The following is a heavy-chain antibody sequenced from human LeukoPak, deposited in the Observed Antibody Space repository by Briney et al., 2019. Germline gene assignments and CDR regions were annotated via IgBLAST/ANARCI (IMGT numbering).Heavy chain of an antibody. Sequence: RGASVKVSCKASGGTFSSYAISWVRQAPGQGLEWMGRIIPILGIANYAQKFQGRVTITADKSTSTAYMELSSLRSEDTAVYYCARDPCSSTSCYADYWGQGTLVTVSS. D-gene: IGHD2-2*01. CDR2: IIPILGIA. V-gene: IGHV1-69*04. J-gene: IGHJ4*02. CDR3: ARDPCSSTSCYADY. CDR1: GGTFSSYA.